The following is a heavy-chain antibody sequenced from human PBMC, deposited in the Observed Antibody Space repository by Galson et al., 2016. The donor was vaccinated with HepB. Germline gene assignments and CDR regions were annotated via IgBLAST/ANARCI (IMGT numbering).Heavy chain of an antibody. CDR2: INGANGNT. V-gene: IGHV1-3*01. CDR3: ARVGIDRSSWDVSKNYYYYYGMDV. D-gene: IGHD6-13*01. CDR1: GYTFTTYA. J-gene: IGHJ6*02. Sequence: QSGAEVKKSGESLRISCKASGYTFTTYAMHWVRQAPGQRLECMGWINGANGNTKYSQKFQGRLTFTRDTSASTVYMELSSLRSEDTAVYYCARVGIDRSSWDVSKNYYYYYGMDVWGQGTKVTVSS.